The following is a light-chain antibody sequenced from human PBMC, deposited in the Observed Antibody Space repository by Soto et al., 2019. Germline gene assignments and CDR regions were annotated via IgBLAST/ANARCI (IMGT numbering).Light chain of an antibody. CDR2: DAS. Sequence: DIQMTQSPSSLSASVGDRVTITCRASQSISSWLAWYQQKPGKAPKLLIYDASSLQSGVPSRFSGSGSGTAFTLTISNLQPDDFATYYCQQFNFFPWTFGQGTKVDIK. V-gene: IGKV1-5*01. CDR3: QQFNFFPWT. J-gene: IGKJ1*01. CDR1: QSISSW.